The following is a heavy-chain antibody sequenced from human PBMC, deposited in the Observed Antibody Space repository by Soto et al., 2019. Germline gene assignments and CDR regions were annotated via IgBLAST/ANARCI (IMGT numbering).Heavy chain of an antibody. V-gene: IGHV4-39*01. CDR1: GGPISISPYY. J-gene: IGHJ4*02. Sequence: PSETLSLTCTVSGGPISISPYYWGWIRQSPGKGLEWIGSMTYGGGTAYYNSSLKSRVTISVDTATNQFSLRLSSVTAEDTAVYYCVSSSNGACNDWGQGTVVTSPQ. D-gene: IGHD2-2*01. CDR3: VSSSNGACND. CDR2: MTYGGGTA.